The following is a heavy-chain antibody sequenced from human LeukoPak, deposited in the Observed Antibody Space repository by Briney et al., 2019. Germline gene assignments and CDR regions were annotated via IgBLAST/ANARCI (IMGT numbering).Heavy chain of an antibody. Sequence: PGGSLRLSCTASGFTFSNYGMHWVRQAPGKGLEWVAFIRYDGSEKYYADSVKGRFTVSRDNAKNSLYLEMNSLRPEDTAFYYCAKDGGHSSVLYYFESWGQGTLVTVSS. CDR1: GFTFSNYG. J-gene: IGHJ4*02. CDR3: AKDGGHSSVLYYFES. CDR2: IRYDGSEK. D-gene: IGHD6-19*01. V-gene: IGHV3-30*02.